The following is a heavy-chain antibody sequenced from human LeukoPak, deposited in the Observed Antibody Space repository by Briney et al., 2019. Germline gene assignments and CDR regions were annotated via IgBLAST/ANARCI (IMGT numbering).Heavy chain of an antibody. CDR3: AKEFYYDSSGFPSLYFDF. V-gene: IGHV3-23*01. Sequence: GGSLRLSCAASGFTFSSHAMTWVRQAPGKGLEWVSAISDSGAYTHYADSVKGRFITSRDNSKNTLYLQMNSLRAEDTAVYYCAKEFYYDSSGFPSLYFDFWGQGTLVTVSS. CDR1: GFTFSSHA. D-gene: IGHD3-22*01. CDR2: ISDSGAYT. J-gene: IGHJ4*02.